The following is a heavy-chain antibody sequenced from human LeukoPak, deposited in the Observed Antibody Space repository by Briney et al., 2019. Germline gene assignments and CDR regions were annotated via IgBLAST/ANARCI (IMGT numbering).Heavy chain of an antibody. Sequence: GESLKISCQGSGYSFTSYWIGWVRQMPGKGLEWLGIIYPGDSDTRYSPSFQGQVTISVDKSISTAYLQWSSLKASDTAMYYCARREGDYVWGSYRWAFDYWGQGTLVTVSS. V-gene: IGHV5-51*01. D-gene: IGHD3-16*02. CDR3: ARREGDYVWGSYRWAFDY. J-gene: IGHJ4*02. CDR1: GYSFTSYW. CDR2: IYPGDSDT.